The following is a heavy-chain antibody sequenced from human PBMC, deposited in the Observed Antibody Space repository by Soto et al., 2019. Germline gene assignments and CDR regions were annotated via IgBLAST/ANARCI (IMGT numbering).Heavy chain of an antibody. CDR3: EKSLYDYIWGRGAFDI. CDR1: GFTFSSYA. V-gene: IGHV3-23*01. CDR2: ISGSGGST. J-gene: IGHJ3*02. D-gene: IGHD3-16*01. Sequence: PGGSLRLSCAASGFTFSSYAMSWVRQAPGKGLEWVSAISGSGGSTYYADSVKGRFTISRDNSKNTLYLQMNSLRAEDTAVYYCEKSLYDYIWGRGAFDIWGQGTMVTVS.